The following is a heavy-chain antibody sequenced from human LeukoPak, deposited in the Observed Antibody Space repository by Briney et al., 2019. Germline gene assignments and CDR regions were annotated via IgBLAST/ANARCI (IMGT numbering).Heavy chain of an antibody. J-gene: IGHJ1*01. Sequence: GRSLRLSCAASGFTFSTYAIHWVRQAPGKGLEWVAVIWYDGSEQYYADSVRGRFIISRDNSKSTSDLQMNSLRAEDTAVYYCAREGDSRWGELSPWGQGTLVTVSA. V-gene: IGHV3-33*01. D-gene: IGHD3-16*02. CDR1: GFTFSTYA. CDR3: AREGDSRWGELSP. CDR2: IWYDGSEQ.